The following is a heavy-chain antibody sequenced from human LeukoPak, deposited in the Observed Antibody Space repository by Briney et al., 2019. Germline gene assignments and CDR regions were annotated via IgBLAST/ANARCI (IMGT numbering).Heavy chain of an antibody. J-gene: IGHJ4*02. D-gene: IGHD3-3*01. CDR2: IKQDGSEK. V-gene: IGHV3-7*01. CDR1: GFTFSSYW. Sequence: GGSLRLSCAASGFTFSSYWMSWVRQAPGKGLEWVANIKQDGSEKYYVDSVKGRFTISRDNAKNSLYLQMNSLRAEDTAVYYCARDPYDFWSGSGLDYWGQGTLVTVSS. CDR3: ARDPYDFWSGSGLDY.